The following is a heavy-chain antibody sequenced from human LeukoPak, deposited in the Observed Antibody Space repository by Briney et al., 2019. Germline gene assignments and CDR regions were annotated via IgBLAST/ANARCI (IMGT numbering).Heavy chain of an antibody. CDR1: GGPFSGYY. D-gene: IGHD5-12*01. CDR3: ARSAVIVATNPYYYYGMDV. Sequence: ASETLSLTCAVYGGPFSGYYWSWIRQPPGKGLEWIGEINHSGSTNYNPSLKSRDTISVDTSKNQFSLKLSSVTAADTAVYYCARSAVIVATNPYYYYGMDVWGQGTTVTVSS. CDR2: INHSGST. V-gene: IGHV4-34*01. J-gene: IGHJ6*02.